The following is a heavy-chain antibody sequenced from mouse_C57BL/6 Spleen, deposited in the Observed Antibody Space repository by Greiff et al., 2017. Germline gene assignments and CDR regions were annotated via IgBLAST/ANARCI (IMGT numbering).Heavy chain of an antibody. Sequence: DVQLQESGPGLVKPSQSLSLTCSVTGYSITSGYYWNWIRQFPGNKLEWMGYISYDGSNNYNPSLKNRISITRDTSKNQFFLKLNSVTTEDTATYYCASPYDYDGGYYYAMDYWGQGTSVTVSS. D-gene: IGHD2-4*01. CDR1: GYSITSGYY. V-gene: IGHV3-6*01. CDR3: ASPYDYDGGYYYAMDY. CDR2: ISYDGSN. J-gene: IGHJ4*01.